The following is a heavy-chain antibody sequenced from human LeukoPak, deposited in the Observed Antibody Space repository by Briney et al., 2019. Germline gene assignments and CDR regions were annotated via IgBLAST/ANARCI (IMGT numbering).Heavy chain of an antibody. V-gene: IGHV4-34*01. CDR1: GGFFSGYC. CDR3: ARVPPRFLEPFDY. D-gene: IGHD3-3*01. CDR2: ISHSGSP. Sequence: SETLSLTCAVYGGFFSGYCWSWIRQPPGKGLEWIGEISHSGSPNYNLSLKSRVTISVDTSKNQFSLKLSSVTAADTAVYYCARVPPRFLEPFDYWGQGTLVTVSS. J-gene: IGHJ4*02.